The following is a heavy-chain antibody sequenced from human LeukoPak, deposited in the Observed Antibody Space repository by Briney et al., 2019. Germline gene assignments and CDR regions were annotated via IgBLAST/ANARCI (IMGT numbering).Heavy chain of an antibody. Sequence: ASVKVSCKASGYTFTSYYMHWVRQAPGQGLEWMGIINPSGGSTSYAQKLQGRVTMTTDTSTSTAYMELRSLRSDDTAVYYCARVHDFWSGYHHYYFDYWGQGTLVTVSS. J-gene: IGHJ4*02. CDR3: ARVHDFWSGYHHYYFDY. D-gene: IGHD3-3*01. CDR2: INPSGGST. CDR1: GYTFTSYY. V-gene: IGHV1-46*01.